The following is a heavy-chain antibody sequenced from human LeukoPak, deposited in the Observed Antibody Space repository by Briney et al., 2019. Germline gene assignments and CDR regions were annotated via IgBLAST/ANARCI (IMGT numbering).Heavy chain of an antibody. D-gene: IGHD2-2*01. CDR2: FDPDDGET. J-gene: IGHJ4*02. CDR3: ATGTIYCSSCSDDY. Sequence: ASVKVSCKVSGYSLTELSMHWVRQAPGKGLEWMGGFDPDDGETPLFAQKFQGRVSLTEDTSTDTAYMELSSLSSEDTAVYYSATGTIYCSSCSDDYWGQGTLVTVSS. CDR1: GYSLTELS. V-gene: IGHV1-24*01.